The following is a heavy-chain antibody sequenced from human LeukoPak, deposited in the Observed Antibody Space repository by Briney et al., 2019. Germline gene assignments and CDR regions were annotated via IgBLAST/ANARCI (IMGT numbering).Heavy chain of an antibody. V-gene: IGHV6-1*01. CDR1: GDSVSSSSAV. J-gene: IGHJ4*02. D-gene: IGHD4-11*01. CDR3: AGTTDYSSFLAF. CDR2: TYYRSKWHN. Sequence: SQTLSLTCAVSGDSVSSSSAVWNWIRQSPSRGLEWLGRTYYRSKWHNEYAESVKSRISITSDTSKNQFSLQLCSVTPEDTAEYYCAGTTDYSSFLAFWGQGTLVTVSS.